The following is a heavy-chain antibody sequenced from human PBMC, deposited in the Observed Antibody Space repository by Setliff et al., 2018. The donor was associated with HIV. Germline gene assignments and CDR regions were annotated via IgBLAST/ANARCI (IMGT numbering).Heavy chain of an antibody. CDR1: GYTFTGYY. D-gene: IGHD4-17*01. Sequence: ASVKVSCKTSGYTFTGYYMHWVRQAPGQGLEWMGRINPNSGNTGYAQKFQGRVTMTRNTSRNTAYMELRSLRSEDTAMYYCAKAVPDYGDYYFDYWGQGTLVTVSS. J-gene: IGHJ4*02. CDR2: INPNSGNT. CDR3: AKAVPDYGDYYFDY. V-gene: IGHV1-8*02.